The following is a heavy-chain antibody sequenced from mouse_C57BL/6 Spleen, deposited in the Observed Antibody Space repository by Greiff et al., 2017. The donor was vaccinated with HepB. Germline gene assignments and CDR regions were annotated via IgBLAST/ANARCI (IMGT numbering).Heavy chain of an antibody. Sequence: QVQLQQSGAELARPGASVKLSCKASGYTFTSYGISWVKQRTGQGLEWIGEIYPRSGNTYYNEKFKGKATLTADKSSSTAYMELRSLTSEDSAVYFCARLDSNYGVYYFDDWGQGTTLTVSS. D-gene: IGHD2-5*01. CDR3: ARLDSNYGVYYFDD. CDR2: IYPRSGNT. CDR1: GYTFTSYG. V-gene: IGHV1-81*01. J-gene: IGHJ2*01.